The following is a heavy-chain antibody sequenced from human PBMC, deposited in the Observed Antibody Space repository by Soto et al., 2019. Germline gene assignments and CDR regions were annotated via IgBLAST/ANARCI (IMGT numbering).Heavy chain of an antibody. Sequence: PRGSLRLSCAASGFSFSNCAMSWFRQAPGKGLEWVSTIKTSGDTTFYADPVKGRFTASRDDSKNTLYLQMNSLRAEDTATYYCTKDVTGDIGADFWGQGTPVTVSS. CDR3: TKDVTGDIGADF. CDR2: IKTSGDTT. CDR1: GFSFSNCA. D-gene: IGHD2-21*02. V-gene: IGHV3-23*05. J-gene: IGHJ4*02.